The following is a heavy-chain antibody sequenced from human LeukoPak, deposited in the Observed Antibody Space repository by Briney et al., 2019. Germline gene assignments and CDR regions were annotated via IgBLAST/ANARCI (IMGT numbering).Heavy chain of an antibody. CDR1: GYTFTSYA. J-gene: IGHJ4*02. CDR2: IYPSDGST. V-gene: IGHV1-46*01. CDR3: ARDQEAFDY. Sequence: GASVKVSCKASGYTFTSYAMHWVRQAPGQGLEWMGMIYPSDGSTSYAQKFQGRVIVTRDTSTSTVHMELSGLRSEDTAVYYCARDQEAFDYWGQGTLVTVSS.